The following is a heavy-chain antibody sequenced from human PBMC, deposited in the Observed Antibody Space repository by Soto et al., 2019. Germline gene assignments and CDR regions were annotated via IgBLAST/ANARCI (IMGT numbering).Heavy chain of an antibody. CDR3: AKDESITIFGVVPRMDV. CDR1: GFTFSSYS. Sequence: GGSLRLSCAASGFTFSSYSMNWVRQAPGKGLEWVSSISSSSSYIYYADSVKGRFTTSRDNAKNSLYLQMNSLRAEGTAVYYCAKDESITIFGVVPRMDVWGQGTTVTVSS. J-gene: IGHJ6*02. D-gene: IGHD3-3*01. CDR2: ISSSSSYI. V-gene: IGHV3-21*01.